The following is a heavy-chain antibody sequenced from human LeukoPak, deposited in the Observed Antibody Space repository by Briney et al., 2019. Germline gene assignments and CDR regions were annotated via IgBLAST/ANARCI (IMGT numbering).Heavy chain of an antibody. J-gene: IGHJ3*02. Sequence: SETLSLTCTVSGGSISSGGYYWSWIRQHPGKGLEWIGYIYYSGSTYYNPSLKSRVTISVDTSKNQFSLKLNSVTAADTAVYYCARDVWGRGAFDIWGQRTMVTVSS. D-gene: IGHD7-27*01. CDR2: IYYSGST. CDR3: ARDVWGRGAFDI. V-gene: IGHV4-31*03. CDR1: GGSISSGGYY.